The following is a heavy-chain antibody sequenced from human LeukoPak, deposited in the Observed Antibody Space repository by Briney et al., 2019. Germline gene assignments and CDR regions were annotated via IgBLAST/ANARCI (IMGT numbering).Heavy chain of an antibody. V-gene: IGHV1-2*02. D-gene: IGHD2-15*01. J-gene: IGHJ6*03. Sequence: ASVKVSCKVSGYTLTELSMHWVRQAPGQGLEWMGWINPNSGGTNYAQKFQGRVTMTRDTSISTAYMELSRLRSDDTAVYYCARSGEYCSGGSCYVYYYMDVWGKGTTVTVSS. CDR2: INPNSGGT. CDR3: ARSGEYCSGGSCYVYYYMDV. CDR1: GYTLTELS.